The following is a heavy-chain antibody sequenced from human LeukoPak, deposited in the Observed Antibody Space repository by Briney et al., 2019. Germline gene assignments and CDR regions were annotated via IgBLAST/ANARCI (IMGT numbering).Heavy chain of an antibody. J-gene: IGHJ4*02. Sequence: PGGSLRLSCAASGLTFSSYAMTWVRQAPGKGLEWVSVIGYSGGDIQYADSVKGRFTISKDNSKNTLYLQMNSLRVEDTAVYYCAKYAPPTTVVTRFFDYWGQGTLVTVSS. D-gene: IGHD4-17*01. CDR3: AKYAPPTTVVTRFFDY. CDR2: IGYSGGDI. V-gene: IGHV3-23*01. CDR1: GLTFSSYA.